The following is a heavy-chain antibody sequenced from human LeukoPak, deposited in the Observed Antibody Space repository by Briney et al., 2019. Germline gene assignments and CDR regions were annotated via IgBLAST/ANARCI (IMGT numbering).Heavy chain of an antibody. J-gene: IGHJ4*02. V-gene: IGHV1-24*01. Sequence: ASVKVSCKVSGYTLTELSMHWVRQAPGKGLEWMGGFDPEDGETIYAQKFQGRVTMTEDTSTDTAYMELSSLRSEDTAVYYCATGQLAGPAYCFDYWGQGTLVTVSS. CDR2: FDPEDGET. CDR1: GYTLTELS. CDR3: ATGQLAGPAYCFDY. D-gene: IGHD6-6*01.